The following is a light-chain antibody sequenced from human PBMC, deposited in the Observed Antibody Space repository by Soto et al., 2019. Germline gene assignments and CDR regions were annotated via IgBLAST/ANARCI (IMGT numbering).Light chain of an antibody. J-gene: IGKJ1*01. CDR2: GAS. CDR1: QSVISD. V-gene: IGKV3-15*01. Sequence: ELVLTLSPATLAVSPGERATLSCRACQSVISDLARYQQKHGQAPRLLIYGASTRANGIPARFSGSGSGTEVTITISSLQSEDFAVYYCQQYNNLPWTVGQGTKVETK. CDR3: QQYNNLPWT.